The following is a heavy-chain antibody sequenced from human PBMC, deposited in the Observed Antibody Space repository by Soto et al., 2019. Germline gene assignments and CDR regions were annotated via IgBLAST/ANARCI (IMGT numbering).Heavy chain of an antibody. J-gene: IGHJ6*02. CDR2: IYYSGST. V-gene: IGHV4-59*01. Sequence: SETLSLTCTVSGGSISSYFWSWIRQAPGKGLEWIGYIYYSGSTNYNPSLKSRVTISVDTSKNQFSLRLRSVTAADTAVYYCARQNSVTRDYYYGMDVWGQGTTVTGSS. CDR1: GGSISSYF. D-gene: IGHD4-4*01. CDR3: ARQNSVTRDYYYGMDV.